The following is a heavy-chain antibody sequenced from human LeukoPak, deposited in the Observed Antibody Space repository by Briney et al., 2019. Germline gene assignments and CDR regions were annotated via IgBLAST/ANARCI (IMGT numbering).Heavy chain of an antibody. CDR2: ISDSGGST. J-gene: IGHJ4*02. Sequence: GGSLRLSCAASGFTFSSYAVSWVRQAPGKGLAWVSAISDSGGSTQYADSVKGRFIISRDNSKNTVYLQMNSLRAEDTGVYYCARDRLEAVTDDDYFDYWGQGTLVTVSS. D-gene: IGHD2-21*02. CDR1: GFTFSSYA. V-gene: IGHV3-23*01. CDR3: ARDRLEAVTDDDYFDY.